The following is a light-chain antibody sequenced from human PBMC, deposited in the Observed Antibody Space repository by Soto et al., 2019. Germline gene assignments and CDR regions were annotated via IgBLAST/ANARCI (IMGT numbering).Light chain of an antibody. Sequence: EIVLTQSPSTLSFSPGERATLSFRASQSVSSYLAWYQRKPGQAPRLLIYDASNRATGITARFSGSGSGTDFTLTISSLEPEDFEVYYCQQRSNWPITVGTGTRLEIK. CDR1: QSVSSY. CDR2: DAS. CDR3: QQRSNWPIT. V-gene: IGKV3-11*01. J-gene: IGKJ5*01.